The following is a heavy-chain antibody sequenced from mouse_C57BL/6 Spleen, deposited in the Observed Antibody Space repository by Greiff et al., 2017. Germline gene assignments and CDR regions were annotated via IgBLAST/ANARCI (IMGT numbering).Heavy chain of an antibody. CDR3: ARSGYEAWFAY. CDR1: GYAFSSYW. J-gene: IGHJ3*01. CDR2: ISPGDGDT. V-gene: IGHV1-80*01. Sequence: LMEPGASVKISCKASGYAFSSYWMTLVKQRAGKGLERIGQISPGDGDTNYNGKFTGKATLTADKSSSTAYMQLSSLPSEDSAVYFCARSGYEAWFAYWGEGTLVTVSA. D-gene: IGHD2-2*01.